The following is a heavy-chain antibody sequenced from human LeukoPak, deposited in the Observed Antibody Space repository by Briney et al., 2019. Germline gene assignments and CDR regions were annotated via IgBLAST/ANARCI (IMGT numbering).Heavy chain of an antibody. V-gene: IGHV4-34*01. CDR3: ASLLLRQPDYFDY. D-gene: IGHD1-14*01. CDR1: GGSFSGYY. Sequence: SETLSLTCAVYGGSFSGYYWSWIRQPPGKGLEWIGEINQSGSTNYTTAHKSRVNISVDTSKDQSSLKLSSVTAADTAVYYCASLLLRQPDYFDYWGQGTLVTVSS. J-gene: IGHJ4*02. CDR2: INQSGST.